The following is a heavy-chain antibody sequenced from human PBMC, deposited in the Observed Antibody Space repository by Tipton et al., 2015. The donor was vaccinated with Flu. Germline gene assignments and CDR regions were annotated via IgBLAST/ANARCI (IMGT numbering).Heavy chain of an antibody. D-gene: IGHD1-1*01. CDR3: ARGEGLETYYYYYMDV. CDR2: ISSSSSYI. V-gene: IGHV3-21*01. Sequence: SLRLSCAASGFTFDDYTMHWVRQAPGKGLEWVSSISSSSSYIYYADSVKGRFTISRDNAKNSLYLQMNSLRAEDTAVYYCARGEGLETYYYYYMDVWGKGTTVTVSS. J-gene: IGHJ6*03. CDR1: GFTFDDYT.